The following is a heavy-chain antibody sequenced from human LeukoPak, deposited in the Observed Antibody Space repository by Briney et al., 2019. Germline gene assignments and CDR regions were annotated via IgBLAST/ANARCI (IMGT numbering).Heavy chain of an antibody. V-gene: IGHV1-2*02. CDR2: INPNSGGT. D-gene: IGHD6-13*01. Sequence: ASVKVSCKASGYTFTSYGISWVRQAPGQGLEWMGWINPNSGGTNYAQKFRGRVTMTRDTSISTAYMELSRLRSDDTAVYYCARGASGGYSSSWLGYYYYYGMDVWGQGTTVTVSS. J-gene: IGHJ6*02. CDR3: ARGASGGYSSSWLGYYYYYGMDV. CDR1: GYTFTSYG.